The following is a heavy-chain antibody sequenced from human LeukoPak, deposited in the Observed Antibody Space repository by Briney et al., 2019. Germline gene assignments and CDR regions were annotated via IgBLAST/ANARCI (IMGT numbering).Heavy chain of an antibody. V-gene: IGHV4-59*01. Sequence: SETLSLTCTVSGGSISSYYWSWIRQPPGKGLEWLGYIYYSGSTNYNPSLKSRITISVDTSKNQFSLKLSSVTAADTAVYYCARGGYCSGGSCYSSWFDPWGQGTLVTVSS. CDR2: IYYSGST. J-gene: IGHJ5*02. CDR3: ARGGYCSGGSCYSSWFDP. D-gene: IGHD2-15*01. CDR1: GGSISSYY.